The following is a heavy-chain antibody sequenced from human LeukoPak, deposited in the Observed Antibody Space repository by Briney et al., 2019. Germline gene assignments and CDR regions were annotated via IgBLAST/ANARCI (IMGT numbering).Heavy chain of an antibody. J-gene: IGHJ5*02. V-gene: IGHV4-4*02. Sequence: SGTLSLTCAVSGGSISSSNWWSWVRQPPGKGLEWIGEIYHSGSTNYNPSLKSRVTISVDKSKNQFSLKLGSVTAADTAVYYCARSSDFWSGYMYNWFDPWGQGTLVTVSS. CDR2: IYHSGST. D-gene: IGHD3-3*01. CDR3: ARSSDFWSGYMYNWFDP. CDR1: GGSISSSNW.